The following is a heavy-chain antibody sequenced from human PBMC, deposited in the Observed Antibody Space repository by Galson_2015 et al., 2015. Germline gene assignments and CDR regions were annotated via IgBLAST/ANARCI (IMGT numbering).Heavy chain of an antibody. J-gene: IGHJ4*02. Sequence: SLRLSCAASGFTFSSYEMNWVRQAPGKGLEWVSYISSSGSTIYYADSVKGRFTISRDNAKNSLYLQMNSLRAEDTAVYYRARGLGIAAAGTLYWGQGTLVTVSS. CDR3: ARGLGIAAAGTLY. CDR2: ISSSGSTI. CDR1: GFTFSSYE. D-gene: IGHD6-13*01. V-gene: IGHV3-48*03.